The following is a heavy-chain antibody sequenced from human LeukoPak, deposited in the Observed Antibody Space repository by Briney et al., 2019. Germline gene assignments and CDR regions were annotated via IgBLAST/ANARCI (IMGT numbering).Heavy chain of an antibody. CDR3: ARAPPGIVVVPAAKTDGY. CDR1: GFTFSFSE. D-gene: IGHD2-2*01. V-gene: IGHV3-48*03. Sequence: GGSLRLSCAASGFTFSFSEMNWVRQVPGKGLEWVSYISSSGSTIYYADSVKGRFTISRDNAKNSLYLQMNSLRAEDTAVYYCARAPPGIVVVPAAKTDGYWGQGTLVTVSS. CDR2: ISSSGSTI. J-gene: IGHJ4*02.